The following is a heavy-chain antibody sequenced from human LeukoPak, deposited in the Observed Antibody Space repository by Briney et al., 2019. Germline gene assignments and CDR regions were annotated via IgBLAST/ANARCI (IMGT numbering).Heavy chain of an antibody. CDR3: ASNYYDSSGYYWAPYYYGMDV. J-gene: IGHJ6*02. Sequence: GRSLRLSCAASGFTFSSYAMHWVRQAPGKGLEWVAVISYDGSNKYYADSVKGRFTISRDNSKNTLYLQMNSLRAEDTAVYYCASNYYDSSGYYWAPYYYGMDVWGQGTTVTVSS. D-gene: IGHD3-22*01. CDR1: GFTFSSYA. CDR2: ISYDGSNK. V-gene: IGHV3-30-3*01.